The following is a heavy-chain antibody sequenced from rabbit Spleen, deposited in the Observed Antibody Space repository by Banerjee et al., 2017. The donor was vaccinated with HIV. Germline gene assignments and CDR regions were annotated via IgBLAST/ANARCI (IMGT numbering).Heavy chain of an antibody. Sequence: QEQLEESGGRLVQPGGSLTLSCKAYGFTISNYWMNWVRQAPGKGLEWISCIAGGGSDFTYSATWAKGRFTISKTSSTTVTLQMTSLTVADTATYFCARDTGSSFSSYGMDLWGQGTLVTVS. CDR3: ARDTGSSFSSYGMDL. CDR1: GFTISNYW. D-gene: IGHD8-1*01. CDR2: IAGGGSDFT. J-gene: IGHJ6*01. V-gene: IGHV1S45*01.